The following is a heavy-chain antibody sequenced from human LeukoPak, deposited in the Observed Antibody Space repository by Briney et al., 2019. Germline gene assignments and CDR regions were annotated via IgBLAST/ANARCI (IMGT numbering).Heavy chain of an antibody. V-gene: IGHV3-7*01. CDR3: AKDKNWNVCAY. CDR1: GFTFSSYW. Sequence: PGGSLRLSCAASGFTFSSYWMSWVRQAPGKGLEWVAHINQDGSVKNYVDSVKGRFTISRDNANNFLYLQMNSLRAEDTAVYYCAKDKNWNVCAYWGRGTLVTVSS. D-gene: IGHD1-1*01. CDR2: INQDGSVK. J-gene: IGHJ4*02.